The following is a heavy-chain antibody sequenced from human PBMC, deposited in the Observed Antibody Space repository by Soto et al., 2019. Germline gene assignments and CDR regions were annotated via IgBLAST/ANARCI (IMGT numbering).Heavy chain of an antibody. CDR1: GITVSRNY. J-gene: IGHJ5*02. Sequence: GGSLRLSCAASGITVSRNYMTWARQAPGKVLEYVSAISCNGGSTYYANSVKGRFTISRDNSKNTLYLQMGSLRAEDMAVYYCARALGYASWFDPWGQGTLVTVSS. D-gene: IGHD2-2*01. CDR3: ARALGYASWFDP. CDR2: ISCNGGST. V-gene: IGHV3-64*01.